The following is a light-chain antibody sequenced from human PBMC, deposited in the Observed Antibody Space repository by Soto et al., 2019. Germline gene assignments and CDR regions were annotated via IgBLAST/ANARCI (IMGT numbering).Light chain of an antibody. V-gene: IGLV1-40*01. Sequence: QAVVTQPPSVSGAPGQRVTISCTGSSSDIGSGYDVHWYQQLPGTAPKLLIYANSHRPSGVPDRFSGSKSVTSASLAITGLQAEDEADYYCQSYDSILSAWVFGGGTKLTV. J-gene: IGLJ3*02. CDR3: QSYDSILSAWV. CDR2: ANS. CDR1: SSDIGSGYD.